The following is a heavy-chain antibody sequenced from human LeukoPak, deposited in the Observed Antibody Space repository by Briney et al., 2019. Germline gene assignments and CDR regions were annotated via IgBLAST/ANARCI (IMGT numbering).Heavy chain of an antibody. CDR3: ARSRPPLYSGSYLPRAFFDI. CDR1: GGSISSSSYY. D-gene: IGHD1-26*01. V-gene: IGHV4-39*07. Sequence: SETLSLTCAVSGGSISSSSYYWGWIRQPPGKGLEWIGSIYYSGSTYYNPSLKSRVTISVDTSKNQFSLKLSSVTAADTAVYYCARSRPPLYSGSYLPRAFFDIWGQGTMVTVSS. J-gene: IGHJ3*02. CDR2: IYYSGST.